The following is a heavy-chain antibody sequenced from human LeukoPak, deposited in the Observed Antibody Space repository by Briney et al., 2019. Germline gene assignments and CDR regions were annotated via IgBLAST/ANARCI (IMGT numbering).Heavy chain of an antibody. J-gene: IGHJ4*02. V-gene: IGHV1-58*02. Sequence: GTSVKVSCKASGFIFTSSAMQWVRQARGQRLEWIGWIVVGSGNTNYAQKFQERVTITRDMSTSTAYMELSSLRSEDTAVYYCSTSSDFDSISWYYFDYCGQGTLVTVSS. CDR1: GFIFTSSA. D-gene: IGHD6-13*01. CDR2: IVVGSGNT. CDR3: STSSDFDSISWYYFDY.